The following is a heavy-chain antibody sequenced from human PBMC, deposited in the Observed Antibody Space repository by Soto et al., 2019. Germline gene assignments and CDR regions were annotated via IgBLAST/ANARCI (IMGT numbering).Heavy chain of an antibody. D-gene: IGHD2-2*01. V-gene: IGHV3-23*01. CDR2: ISGRGGGT. Sequence: GGSLRLSCAASGFTFSSYAMSWVRQAPGKGLEWVSGISGRGGGTSYADSVKGRFTISRDNAKNTLYLQMNSLRAEDTAVYYCAKAAEGYCSRTSCYVSLDYWGQGTLVTVSS. CDR1: GFTFSSYA. J-gene: IGHJ4*02. CDR3: AKAAEGYCSRTSCYVSLDY.